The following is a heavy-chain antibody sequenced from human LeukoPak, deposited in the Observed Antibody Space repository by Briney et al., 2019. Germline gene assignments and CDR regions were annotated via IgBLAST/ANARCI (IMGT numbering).Heavy chain of an antibody. CDR2: IYSDGGT. CDR3: ARDSSGPAF. V-gene: IGHV3-53*01. J-gene: IGHJ4*02. D-gene: IGHD3-22*01. CDR1: GFSFSNYA. Sequence: TGGSLRLSCVPSGFSFSNYAMSWVRQAPGKGLEWVSVIYSDGGTYYSDSVKGRFTISRDYSKNTLYLQMNSLRADDTAVYYCARDSSGPAFWGQGALVTVSS.